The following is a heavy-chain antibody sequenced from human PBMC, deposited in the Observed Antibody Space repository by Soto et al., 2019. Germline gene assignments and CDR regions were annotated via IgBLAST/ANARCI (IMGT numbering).Heavy chain of an antibody. Sequence: VQLVESGGGLVQPGGSLKLSCAASGFTFSGSAMHWVRQASGKGLEWVGRIRSKANSYATAYAASVKGRFTISRDDSKNTAYLQMNSLKTEDTAVYYCTRSVTGITAHFDSWGQGTLVTVSS. CDR1: GFTFSGSA. CDR2: IRSKANSYAT. J-gene: IGHJ4*02. D-gene: IGHD1-7*01. V-gene: IGHV3-73*02. CDR3: TRSVTGITAHFDS.